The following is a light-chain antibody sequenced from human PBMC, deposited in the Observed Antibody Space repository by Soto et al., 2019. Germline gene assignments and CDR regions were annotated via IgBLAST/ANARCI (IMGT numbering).Light chain of an antibody. V-gene: IGKV3-15*01. CDR1: QSVSSN. Sequence: EILVTQSPATLSVSPGERATLSCRASQSVSSNVAWYQQKPGQVPRLLIYDASTRATGIPARFSGSGSGTEFTLTISSLQSEDFAVYYCQQYNNWWTFGQGTKVDIK. CDR2: DAS. J-gene: IGKJ1*01. CDR3: QQYNNWWT.